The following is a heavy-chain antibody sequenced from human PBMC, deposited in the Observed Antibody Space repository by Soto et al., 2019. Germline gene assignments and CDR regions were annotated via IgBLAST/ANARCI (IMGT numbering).Heavy chain of an antibody. J-gene: IGHJ4*02. CDR2: IYTSGST. D-gene: IGHD6-13*01. CDR1: GGSISSYY. V-gene: IGHV4-4*07. CDR3: ARTWSSSSWYWSFDY. Sequence: QVQLQEWGPGLVKPSETLSLTCTVSGGSISSYYWSWIRQPAGKGLEWIGRIYTSGSTNYNPSLKSRVTMSVDTAKNQFSLKLSSVTAADTAVYYCARTWSSSSWYWSFDYWGQGTLVTVSS.